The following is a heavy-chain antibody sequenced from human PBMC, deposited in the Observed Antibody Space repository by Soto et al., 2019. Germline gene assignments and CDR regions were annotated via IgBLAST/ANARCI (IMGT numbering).Heavy chain of an antibody. CDR2: IDPSDSYT. D-gene: IGHD2-2*01. CDR3: ARLTSSSEYLQH. J-gene: IGHJ1*01. Sequence: GESLKISCKGSGYSFTSYWISWVRQMPGKSLEWMGRIDPSDSYTNYSPSFQGHVTISAAKSISSSYLQWSSLKASDTAMYYCARLTSSSEYLQHWGEGTLVT. CDR1: GYSFTSYW. V-gene: IGHV5-10-1*01.